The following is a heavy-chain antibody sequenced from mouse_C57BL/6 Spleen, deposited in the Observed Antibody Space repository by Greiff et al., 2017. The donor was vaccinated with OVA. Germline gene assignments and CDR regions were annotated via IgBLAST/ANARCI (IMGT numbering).Heavy chain of an antibody. CDR2: ISDGGSYT. CDR3: ARDGGNYYAMDD. CDR1: GFTFSSYP. J-gene: IGHJ4*01. V-gene: IGHV5-4*01. Sequence: DVKVEESGGGLVKPGGSLKLSCAASGFTFSSYPMSWVRQTPEKRLEWVATISDGGSYTYYPGNVEGRFTISRDNAKNNLYLQMSHLKSEDTAMYYCARDGGNYYAMDDWGEGTSVTVSS. D-gene: IGHD2-1*01.